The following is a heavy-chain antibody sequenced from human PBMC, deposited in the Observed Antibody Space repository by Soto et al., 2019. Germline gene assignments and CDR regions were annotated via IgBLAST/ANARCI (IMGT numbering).Heavy chain of an antibody. Sequence: GGSLRLSCAASGFTFSSYVMHWVRQAPGKGLEWVAVIWYDGSNKYYADSVKSRFTISRDNSKSTLYLQMNSLSAEDTAVYYCARFGVHQRLWLAPAGDYWGQGTLVTVSS. CDR1: GFTFSSYV. D-gene: IGHD6-19*01. V-gene: IGHV3-33*01. CDR2: IWYDGSNK. CDR3: ARFGVHQRLWLAPAGDY. J-gene: IGHJ4*02.